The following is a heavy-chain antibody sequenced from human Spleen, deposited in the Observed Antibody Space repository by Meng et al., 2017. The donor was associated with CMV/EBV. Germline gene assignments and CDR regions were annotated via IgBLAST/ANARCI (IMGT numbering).Heavy chain of an antibody. D-gene: IGHD2-21*02. CDR2: IYWDDDQ. V-gene: IGHV2-5*02. CDR1: GFSLNTDGVG. CDR3: AHRRRAGGDLFDY. Sequence: QITLKESGPTLVKPTQTLTLTCTFSGFSLNTDGVGVGWIRQPPGEALEWLALIYWDDDQRYSPSLKSRLTITKDTSDNQVVLTMTNVDPVDTATYYCAHRRRAGGDLFDYWGQGTLVTVSS. J-gene: IGHJ4*02.